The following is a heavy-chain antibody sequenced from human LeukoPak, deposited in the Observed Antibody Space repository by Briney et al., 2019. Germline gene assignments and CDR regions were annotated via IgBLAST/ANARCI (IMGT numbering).Heavy chain of an antibody. CDR2: MNPNSGHT. CDR1: GYTFMTYD. CDR3: ARGQSLHHTAYSYYYYAMNV. Sequence: GASVKVSCKASGYTFMTYDINWVRQATGQGLEWMGWMNPNSGHTGYAQKFQGRVTMTKNTSISTAYMELSSLRSEDTAVYFCARGQSLHHTAYSYYYYAMNVWGQGTTVTVSS. V-gene: IGHV1-8*01. D-gene: IGHD5-12*01. J-gene: IGHJ6*02.